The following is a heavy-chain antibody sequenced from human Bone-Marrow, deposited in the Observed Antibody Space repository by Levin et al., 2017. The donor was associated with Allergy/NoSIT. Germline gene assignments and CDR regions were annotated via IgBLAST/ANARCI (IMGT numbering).Heavy chain of an antibody. CDR2: IYYSGST. CDR3: ARHPPGIAASGGYFDY. Sequence: ESLKISCTVSGVSISSSSFYWDLIRQPPGKGLEWIGSIYYSGSTYYNPSLKSRVTISADTSKNQFSLKLSSLTAADTAVYYCARHPPGIAASGGYFDYWGQGTLVTVSS. D-gene: IGHD6-13*01. CDR1: GVSISSSSFY. J-gene: IGHJ4*02. V-gene: IGHV4-39*01.